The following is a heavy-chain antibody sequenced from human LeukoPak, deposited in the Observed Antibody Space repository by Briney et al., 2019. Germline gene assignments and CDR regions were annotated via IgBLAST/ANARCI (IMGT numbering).Heavy chain of an antibody. CDR1: GFSSADYG. D-gene: IGHD6-13*01. J-gene: IGHJ4*02. V-gene: IGHV3-20*04. CDR2: INWDGGNR. CDR3: TRDLTSNWYNFAY. Sequence: PGGSLRLSCEDSGFSSADYGMSWVRQLPGKGLEWVAGINWDGGNRFYADSVKGRFIITRDHAKNSLFLQMNSLRVEDTALYYCTRDLTSNWYNFAYWGQGALVIVSS.